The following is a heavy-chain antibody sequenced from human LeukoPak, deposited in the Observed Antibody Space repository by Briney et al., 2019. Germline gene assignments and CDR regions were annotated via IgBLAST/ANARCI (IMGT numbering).Heavy chain of an antibody. J-gene: IGHJ3*02. V-gene: IGHV3-21*04. CDR3: AKGLISSSSIKDAFDI. D-gene: IGHD6-6*01. CDR2: ISSSSSYI. Sequence: GGSLRLSCAASGFTFSSYSMNWVRQAPGKGLEWVSSISSSSSYIYYADSVKGRFTISRDNAKNSLYLQMNSLRAEDTAVHYCAKGLISSSSIKDAFDIWGQGTMVTVSS. CDR1: GFTFSSYS.